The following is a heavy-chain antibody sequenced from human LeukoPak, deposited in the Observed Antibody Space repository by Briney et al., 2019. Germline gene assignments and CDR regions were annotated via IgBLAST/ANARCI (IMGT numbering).Heavy chain of an antibody. CDR2: TNPSGGST. D-gene: IGHD3-22*01. Sequence: ASVKVSCKASGYTFTSYYMHWVRQAPGQGLEWMGITNPSGGSTTYAQKFQGRVTMTRDTSTSTVYMELSSLRSEDTAVYYCARSRPRYYDSSGYYGFFGYWGQGTLVTVSS. V-gene: IGHV1-46*01. CDR3: ARSRPRYYDSSGYYGFFGY. J-gene: IGHJ4*02. CDR1: GYTFTSYY.